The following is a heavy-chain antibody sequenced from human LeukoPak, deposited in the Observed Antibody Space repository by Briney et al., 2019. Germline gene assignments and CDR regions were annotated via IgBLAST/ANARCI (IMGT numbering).Heavy chain of an antibody. D-gene: IGHD6-19*01. CDR2: ISGSGGST. CDR3: AKGSSGWSRGNWFGP. V-gene: IGHV3-23*01. Sequence: GGSLRLSCAASGFTFTSYALSWARKPPGKGRRWVSAISGSGGSTYYADSVKGRFTISRDNSKNTLYLQMNSLRAEDTAVYYCAKGSSGWSRGNWFGPWGQGTLVTVSS. J-gene: IGHJ5*02. CDR1: GFTFTSYA.